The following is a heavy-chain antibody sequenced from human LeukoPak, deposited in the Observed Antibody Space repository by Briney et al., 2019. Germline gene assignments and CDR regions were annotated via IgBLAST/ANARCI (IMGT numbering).Heavy chain of an antibody. CDR2: INPNSGGT. D-gene: IGHD2-15*01. J-gene: IGHJ5*02. CDR3: ARARTYSVELSWFDP. V-gene: IGHV1-2*02. CDR1: GYTFTGYY. Sequence: GASVKVSCKASGYTFTGYYMHWVRQAPGQGLEWMGWINPNSGGTNYAQKFQGRVTMTRDTSINTAYMDLTRLRSDDTAVYYCARARTYSVELSWFDPWGQGTLVTVSS.